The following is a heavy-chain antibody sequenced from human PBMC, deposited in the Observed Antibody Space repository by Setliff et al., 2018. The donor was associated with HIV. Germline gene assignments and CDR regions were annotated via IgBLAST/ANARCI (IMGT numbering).Heavy chain of an antibody. V-gene: IGHV4-31*03. D-gene: IGHD3-16*02. CDR3: ASGWVRQSRRFGGVIVLPPFDY. J-gene: IGHJ4*02. CDR2: IHHSGSS. Sequence: SETLSLTCTVSGGSISSSDFYWNWIRQRPGKALEWIGYIHHSGSSSHNPSLKSRLTTSINASKSQFSLRLSSVTAADPAVYYCASGWVRQSRRFGGVIVLPPFDYWGQGTLVTVSS. CDR1: GGSISSSDFY.